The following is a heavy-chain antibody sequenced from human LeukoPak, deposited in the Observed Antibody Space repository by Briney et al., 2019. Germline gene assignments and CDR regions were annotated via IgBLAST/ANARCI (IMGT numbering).Heavy chain of an antibody. CDR2: INSDGSST. J-gene: IGHJ3*02. CDR1: GFTFSSYW. Sequence: GGSLRLSCAASGFTFSSYWMPWVRQAPGKGLVWVSRINSDGSSTSYADSVKGRFTISRDNSKNTLYLQMNSLRAEDTAVYYCAKDRGLDTMIVVVITHDAFDIWGQGTMVTVSS. CDR3: AKDRGLDTMIVVVITHDAFDI. V-gene: IGHV3-74*01. D-gene: IGHD3-22*01.